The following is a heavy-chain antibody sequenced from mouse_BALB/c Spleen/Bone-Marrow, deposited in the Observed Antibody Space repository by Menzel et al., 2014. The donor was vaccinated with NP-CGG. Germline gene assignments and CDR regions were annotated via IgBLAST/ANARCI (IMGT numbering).Heavy chain of an antibody. V-gene: IGHV1S130*01. CDR1: GYTFTNSW. J-gene: IGHJ2*01. D-gene: IGHD2-14*01. CDR2: IHPNSGNT. Sequence: QVQLQQSGSVLVRPGASVRLSCKASGYTFTNSWIHWAKQRPGQGLEWIGDIHPNSGNTNYNEKFKAKATLTVDTSSSTAYVDLSSLTSEDSAVYYCARHHRYAYYVNYEGQATTLTVSS. CDR3: ARHHRYAYYVNY.